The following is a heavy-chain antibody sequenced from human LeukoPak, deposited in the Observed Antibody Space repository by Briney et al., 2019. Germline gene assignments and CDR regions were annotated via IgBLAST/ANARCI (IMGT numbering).Heavy chain of an antibody. Sequence: GGSLRLSCAASGFTVSSNDMSWVRQAPGKGLECISVIYSGGSTDHADSVKGRLTISRDNSKNTLYLQMNSLRAEDTAVYYCARERKGIQLWPRGHDYYYMDVWGKGTTVTVSS. V-gene: IGHV3-53*01. CDR2: IYSGGST. CDR3: ARERKGIQLWPRGHDYYYMDV. CDR1: GFTVSSND. D-gene: IGHD5-18*01. J-gene: IGHJ6*03.